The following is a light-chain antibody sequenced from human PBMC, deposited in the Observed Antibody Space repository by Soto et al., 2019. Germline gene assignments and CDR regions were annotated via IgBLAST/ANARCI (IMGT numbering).Light chain of an antibody. V-gene: IGLV2-14*03. CDR1: SSDVGGYNF. Sequence: QSALTQPXSXSXSPGQXITXXXTGTSSDVGGYNFVSWYQQHPGKVPKLMIFDVNRRPSGVSDRFSGSKSGNTASLTISGLQAEDEGDYYCCSYTSSSTHVFGSGTKVTVL. CDR2: DVN. J-gene: IGLJ1*01. CDR3: CSYTSSSTHV.